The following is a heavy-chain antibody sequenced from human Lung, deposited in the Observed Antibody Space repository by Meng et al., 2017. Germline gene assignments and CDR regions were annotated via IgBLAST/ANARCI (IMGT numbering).Heavy chain of an antibody. CDR1: GGSISSDNW. Sequence: QRRLQESGPGRVKPSWTLSLTCAVSGGSISSDNWWSWVRQPPGKGLEWIGEIYHSGSTNYNPSLKSRITISVDKPKNQFSLTLSSVTAADTAVYYCTKNDFYCLGYWGQGTLVTVSS. CDR2: IYHSGST. D-gene: IGHD2-21*01. J-gene: IGHJ4*02. CDR3: TKNDFYCLGY. V-gene: IGHV4-4*02.